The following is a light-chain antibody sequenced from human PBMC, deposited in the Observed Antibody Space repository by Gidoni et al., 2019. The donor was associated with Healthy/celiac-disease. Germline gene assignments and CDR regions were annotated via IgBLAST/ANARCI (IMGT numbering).Light chain of an antibody. Sequence: ETVLTHSPASLSLSPGERATPSCRASQSVSSYLAWYQQKPGQAPRLLIYDASNSATGIPARFSGSGSGTDFTLTSSSLEPEDFAVYYCQQRSNWLVTFGQGTRLEIK. J-gene: IGKJ5*01. CDR3: QQRSNWLVT. V-gene: IGKV3-11*01. CDR1: QSVSSY. CDR2: DAS.